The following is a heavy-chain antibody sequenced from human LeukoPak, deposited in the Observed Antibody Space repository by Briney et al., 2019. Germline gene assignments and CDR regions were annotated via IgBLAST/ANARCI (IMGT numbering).Heavy chain of an antibody. CDR3: AKESGDDSSGYCEVFDY. CDR1: GFTFTSYA. J-gene: IGHJ4*02. CDR2: ISGTGGST. D-gene: IGHD3-22*01. Sequence: PGGSLRLSCTASGFTFTSYAMSWVRQAPGKGLEWVSVISGTGGSTNHADSVKGRFTISRDNSKNTLYLQMNSLRAEDTAVYYCAKESGDDSSGYCEVFDYWGQGTLVTVFS. V-gene: IGHV3-23*01.